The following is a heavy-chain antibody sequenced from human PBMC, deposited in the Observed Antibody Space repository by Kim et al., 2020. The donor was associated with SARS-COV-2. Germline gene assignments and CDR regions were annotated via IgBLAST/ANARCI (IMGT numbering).Heavy chain of an antibody. V-gene: IGHV4-34*01. CDR3: ARGRRGITMVWGHIDH. D-gene: IGHD3-10*01. Sequence: SETLSLTCAVYGGSFSGYYWSWIPQPPGKGLEWIGEINHSGSTNYNPSLKRRVTISVDTSKNQFSLKLSSVTAADTAVYYCARGRRGITMVWGHIDHWGQGTLVTVSS. J-gene: IGHJ4*02. CDR2: INHSGST. CDR1: GGSFSGYY.